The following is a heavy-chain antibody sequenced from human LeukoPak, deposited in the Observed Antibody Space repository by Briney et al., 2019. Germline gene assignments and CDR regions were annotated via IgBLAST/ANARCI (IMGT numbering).Heavy chain of an antibody. Sequence: ASVKVSCKVSGYTLTELSMHWVRQAPGKGLEWMGGFDPEDGETIYAQKFQGRVTMTEDTSTDTAYMELSSLRSEDTAVYYCATAVNIVVVPTQHDYWGQGTLVTVSS. CDR1: GYTLTELS. V-gene: IGHV1-24*01. D-gene: IGHD2-2*01. J-gene: IGHJ4*02. CDR2: FDPEDGET. CDR3: ATAVNIVVVPTQHDY.